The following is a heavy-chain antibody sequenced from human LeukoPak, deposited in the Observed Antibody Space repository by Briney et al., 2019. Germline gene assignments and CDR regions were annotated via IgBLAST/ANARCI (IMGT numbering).Heavy chain of an antibody. J-gene: IGHJ4*02. V-gene: IGHV3-30*04. CDR3: ARDRRGGDYEGYFDY. Sequence: GGSLRLSCAASGFTFSSYAMHWVRQAPGKGLEWVAVISYDGSNKYYADSVKGRFTISRANSKNTLYLQMNSLRAEDTAVYYCARDRRGGDYEGYFDYWGQGTLVTVSS. CDR1: GFTFSSYA. CDR2: ISYDGSNK. D-gene: IGHD4-17*01.